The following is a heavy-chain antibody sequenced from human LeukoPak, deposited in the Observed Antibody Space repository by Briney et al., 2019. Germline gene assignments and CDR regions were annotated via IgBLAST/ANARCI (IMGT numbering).Heavy chain of an antibody. CDR3: ASSYYDSSGYPYYYYGMDV. Sequence: GESLKISCKGSGYSFTSYWISGVRQMPGKGLEWMGRIDPSDSYTNYSPSFQGHVTISADKSISTAYLQWSSLKASDTAMYYCASSYYDSSGYPYYYYGMDVWGQGTTVTVSS. D-gene: IGHD3-22*01. V-gene: IGHV5-10-1*01. J-gene: IGHJ6*02. CDR1: GYSFTSYW. CDR2: IDPSDSYT.